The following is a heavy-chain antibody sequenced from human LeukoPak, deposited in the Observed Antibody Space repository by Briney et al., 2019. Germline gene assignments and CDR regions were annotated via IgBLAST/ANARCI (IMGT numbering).Heavy chain of an antibody. D-gene: IGHD3-22*01. J-gene: IGHJ3*02. CDR1: GFTFSSDW. Sequence: AGSRRLSCAAAGFTFSSDWMHWVRQAPGKWLVWLSRINSDGSSTSYADYVKGRFTISRDNAKNTMYLQMNSLRAEDTAVYYCARAGYYYDSSGYYPGAFDIWGQGTMVTVSS. CDR3: ARAGYYYDSSGYYPGAFDI. V-gene: IGHV3-74*01. CDR2: INSDGSST.